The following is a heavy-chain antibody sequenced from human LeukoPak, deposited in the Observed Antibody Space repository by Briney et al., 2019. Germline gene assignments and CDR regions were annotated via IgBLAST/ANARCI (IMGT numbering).Heavy chain of an antibody. CDR1: GFTFSGYG. CDR3: AKDRYSYGSIDY. V-gene: IGHV3-30*02. D-gene: IGHD5-18*01. J-gene: IGHJ4*02. CDR2: IRYDGSNK. Sequence: GGSLRLSCAASGFTFSGYGMHWVRQAPGKGLEWVAFIRYDGSNKYHADSVKGRFTISRDNSKNTLYLQMNSLRAEDTAVYYCAKDRYSYGSIDYWGQGTLVTVSS.